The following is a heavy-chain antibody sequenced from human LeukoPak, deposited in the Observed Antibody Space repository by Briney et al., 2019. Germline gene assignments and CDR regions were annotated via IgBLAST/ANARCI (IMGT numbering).Heavy chain of an antibody. CDR3: ARVFFDTTGYHYRGLLYFDY. CDR2: IHHSGST. D-gene: IGHD3-22*01. V-gene: IGHV4-34*01. CDR1: GGSFSGYY. Sequence: PSETLSLTCAVYGGSFSGYYWSWIRQPPGKGLEWIGEIHHSGSTNYNPSLKSRVTISVDTSKNEFSLKLTSVTAADTAVYYCARVFFDTTGYHYRGLLYFDYWGQGILVTVSS. J-gene: IGHJ4*02.